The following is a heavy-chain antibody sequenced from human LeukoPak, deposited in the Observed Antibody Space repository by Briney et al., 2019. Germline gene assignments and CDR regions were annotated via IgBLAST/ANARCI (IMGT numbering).Heavy chain of an antibody. CDR3: ARGSVYYYASGSWYYFDY. Sequence: GASVKVSCKASEYTFIGYYMHWVRQAPGQGLEWMGRINPNSGGTNYAQKFQGRVTMTRDTSISTAYMELSRLRSDDTAVYYCARGSVYYYASGSWYYFDYWGQGTLVTVSS. V-gene: IGHV1-2*06. CDR2: INPNSGGT. CDR1: EYTFIGYY. D-gene: IGHD3-10*01. J-gene: IGHJ4*02.